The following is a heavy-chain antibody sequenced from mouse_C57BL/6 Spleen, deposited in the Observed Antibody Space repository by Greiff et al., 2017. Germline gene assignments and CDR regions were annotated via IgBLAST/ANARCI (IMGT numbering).Heavy chain of an antibody. CDR1: GYAFSSSW. V-gene: IGHV1-82*01. CDR3: ARRAITTGDPWYFDV. D-gene: IGHD1-1*01. Sequence: VQLQQSGPELVKPGASVKISCKASGYAFSSSWMNWVKQRPGKGLEWIGRIYPGDGDTNYNGKFKGKATLTADKSSSTAYMQLSSLTSEDSAVYFCARRAITTGDPWYFDVWGTGTTVTVSS. J-gene: IGHJ1*03. CDR2: IYPGDGDT.